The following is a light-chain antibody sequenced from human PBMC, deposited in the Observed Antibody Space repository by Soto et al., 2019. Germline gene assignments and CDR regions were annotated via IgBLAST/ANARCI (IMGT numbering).Light chain of an antibody. CDR2: EGS. CDR3: NSYTTSNTRQIV. CDR1: SSDVGSYNL. V-gene: IGLV2-14*02. J-gene: IGLJ1*01. Sequence: QSVLTQPASVSGSPGQSITISCTGTSSDVGSYNLVSWYQQHPGKAPKLMIYEGSKRPSGVSTRFSGSKSGNTASLTISGLQAEDEADYYCNSYTTSNTRQIVFGTGTKVTVL.